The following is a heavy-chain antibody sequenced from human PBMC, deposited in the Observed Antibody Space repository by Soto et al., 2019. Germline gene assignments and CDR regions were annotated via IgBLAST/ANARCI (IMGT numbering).Heavy chain of an antibody. CDR1: GDSISSYY. CDR2: LYYGRSA. Sequence: QVQLQESGPGLVKPSETLSLTCAVSGDSISSYYCMWIRQPPGKGLECIGYLYYGRSANYNPSLESRVTLSVDTSTNQCSLTLSSIAAADTAVYYCALRSMAVVPEYWGQGTLVTVSS. J-gene: IGHJ4*02. D-gene: IGHD3-22*01. V-gene: IGHV4-59*01. CDR3: ALRSMAVVPEY.